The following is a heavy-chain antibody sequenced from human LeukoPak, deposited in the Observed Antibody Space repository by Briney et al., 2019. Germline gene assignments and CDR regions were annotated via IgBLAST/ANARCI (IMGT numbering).Heavy chain of an antibody. CDR2: ISGSGGST. CDR1: GFTFSSYT. J-gene: IGHJ4*02. CDR3: AKRGEILDY. Sequence: PGGSLRLPCAASGFTFSSYTMNWVRQAPGKGLEWVSAISGSGGSTYYADSVKGRFTISRDNSKNTLYLQMNSLRAEDTAAYYCAKRGEILDYWGQGTLVTVSS. V-gene: IGHV3-23*01. D-gene: IGHD3-16*01.